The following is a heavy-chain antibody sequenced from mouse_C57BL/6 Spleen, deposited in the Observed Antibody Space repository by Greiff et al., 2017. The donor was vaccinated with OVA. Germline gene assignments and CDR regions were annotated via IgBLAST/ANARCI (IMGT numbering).Heavy chain of an antibody. CDR2: IYPGSGNT. J-gene: IGHJ1*03. V-gene: IGHV1-76*01. CDR3: ARGGDYYGSSPPVFDV. CDR1: GYTFTDYY. Sequence: VQGVESGAELVRPGASVKLSCTASGYTFTDYYINWVKQRPGQGLEWIARIYPGSGNTYYNEKFKGKATLTAEKSSSTAYMQLSSLTSEDSAVYFCARGGDYYGSSPPVFDVWGTGTTVTVSS. D-gene: IGHD1-1*01.